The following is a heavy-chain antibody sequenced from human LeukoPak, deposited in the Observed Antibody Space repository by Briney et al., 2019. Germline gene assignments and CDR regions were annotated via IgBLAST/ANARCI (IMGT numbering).Heavy chain of an antibody. CDR1: GYTFTGYY. J-gene: IGHJ4*02. Sequence: GASVKVSCKASGYTFTGYYMHWVRQAAGQGLEWMGGINPNSGGTNYAQKFQGRVTMTKDTSISTAYMELSRLRSDDTAVYYCARGTVLTWPLDYWGQGTLVTVSS. D-gene: IGHD4/OR15-4a*01. CDR3: ARGTVLTWPLDY. V-gene: IGHV1-2*02. CDR2: INPNSGGT.